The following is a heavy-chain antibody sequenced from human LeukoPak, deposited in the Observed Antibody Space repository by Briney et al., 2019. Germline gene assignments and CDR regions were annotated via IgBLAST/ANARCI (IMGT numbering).Heavy chain of an antibody. D-gene: IGHD2-2*01. CDR2: IFEIGNT. V-gene: IGHV4-59*01. Sequence: PSETLSLTCSVSGGSINNYYWTWIRQPPGKGLEWVGYIFEIGNTNYNPSLKSRVTVSLETSKNQFSLRLNSVTAADTAVYYCARGMMPDWFDFWGREPWSPSP. CDR1: GGSINNYY. J-gene: IGHJ5*01. CDR3: ARGMMPDWFDF.